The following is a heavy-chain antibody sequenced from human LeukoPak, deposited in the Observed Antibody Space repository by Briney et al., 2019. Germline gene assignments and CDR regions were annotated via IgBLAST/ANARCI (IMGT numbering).Heavy chain of an antibody. J-gene: IGHJ4*02. Sequence: ASVKVSCKASGYTFTSYGISWVRQAPGQGLEWMGWISAYNGNTNYAQKLQGRVTMTTDTSTSTAYMELRSLRSDDTAVYYCARDKDLRFLEWFIDYWGQGTLVTVSS. CDR2: ISAYNGNT. CDR3: ARDKDLRFLEWFIDY. CDR1: GYTFTSYG. V-gene: IGHV1-18*04. D-gene: IGHD3-3*01.